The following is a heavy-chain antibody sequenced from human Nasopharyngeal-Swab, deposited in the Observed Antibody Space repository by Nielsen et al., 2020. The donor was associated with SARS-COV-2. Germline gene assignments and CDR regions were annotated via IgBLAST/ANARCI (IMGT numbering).Heavy chain of an antibody. J-gene: IGHJ6*03. CDR3: ARIIGYYYYYMDV. D-gene: IGHD3-10*01. Sequence: ASVKVSCKASGYTFTGYYMHWVRQAPGQGLEWMGWINPNSGGTNYAQKFQGRVTITADESTSTAYMELSSLRSEDTAVYYCARIIGYYYYYMDVWGKGTTVTVSS. CDR1: GYTFTGYY. V-gene: IGHV1-2*02. CDR2: INPNSGGT.